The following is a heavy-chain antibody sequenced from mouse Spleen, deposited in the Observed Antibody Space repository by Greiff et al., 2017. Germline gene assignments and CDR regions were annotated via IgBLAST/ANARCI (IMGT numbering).Heavy chain of an antibody. CDR2: INYDGSST. CDR3: ARDYGSRFDY. J-gene: IGHJ2*01. CDR1: GFTFSDYY. Sequence: EVNVVESEGGLVQPGSSMKLSCTASGFTFSDYYMAWVRQVPEKGLEWVANINYDGSSTYYLDSLKSRFIISRDNAKNILYLQMSSLKSEDTATYYCARDYGSRFDYWGQGTTLTVSS. D-gene: IGHD1-1*01. V-gene: IGHV5-16*01.